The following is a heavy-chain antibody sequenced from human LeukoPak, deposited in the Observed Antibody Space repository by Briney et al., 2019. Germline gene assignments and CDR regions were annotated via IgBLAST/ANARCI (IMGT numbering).Heavy chain of an antibody. D-gene: IGHD6-19*01. Sequence: SETLTLTCTVSGGSISSHYWSWIRQPPGKGLEWIGYIDYSGSTNYNPSLKSRVTISVDTSKNQFSLKLSSVTAADTAVYYCARYSSGWYYRRGNYGMDVWGQGTTVTVSS. CDR1: GGSISSHY. CDR3: ARYSSGWYYRRGNYGMDV. J-gene: IGHJ6*02. V-gene: IGHV4-59*11. CDR2: IDYSGST.